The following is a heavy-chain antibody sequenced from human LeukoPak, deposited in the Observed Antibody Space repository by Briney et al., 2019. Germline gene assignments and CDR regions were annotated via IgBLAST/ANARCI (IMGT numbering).Heavy chain of an antibody. V-gene: IGHV5-51*01. D-gene: IGHD7-27*01. CDR2: IYPGDSNT. CDR1: GYIFSNYW. J-gene: IGHJ4*02. Sequence: GESLKISCKGSGYIFSNYWIGWVRQMPGKGLGWMGIIYPGDSNTRYSPSFQGQVTISADKSISTAYLQWSSLKASDTAMYFCASQSFSGDFFDYWGQGTLVTVSS. CDR3: ASQSFSGDFFDY.